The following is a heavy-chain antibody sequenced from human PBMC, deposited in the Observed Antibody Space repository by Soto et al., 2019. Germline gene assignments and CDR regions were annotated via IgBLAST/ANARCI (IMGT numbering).Heavy chain of an antibody. J-gene: IGHJ4*02. D-gene: IGHD6-13*01. V-gene: IGHV4-31*03. CDR1: GGSISSGGYY. CDR3: ATIAAADGIYYFHY. Sequence: QVQLQESGPGLVKASQTLSLTCTVSGGSISSGGYYWSWIRQHPGKGLEWIGYIYYSGSTYYNPSLKSRLNMSVDTSKNEFSLNLSSVTAADTAMYYCATIAAADGIYYFHYWGQGTLVTASS. CDR2: IYYSGST.